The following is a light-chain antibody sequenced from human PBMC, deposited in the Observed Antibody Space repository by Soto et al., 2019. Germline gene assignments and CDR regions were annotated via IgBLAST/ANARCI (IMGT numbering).Light chain of an antibody. CDR3: QHTCSAPRT. CDR1: ETISNS. V-gene: IGKV1-39*01. CDR2: AAS. Sequence: DIQMTQSPSYLPASVGDRVTITCRASETISNSVTWYQQQQGKAPRLLIFAASRVQNGISSRFSGSGSGTDFTLPINNVQPEDFASYFCQHTCSAPRTFGQGTRLEI. J-gene: IGKJ2*01.